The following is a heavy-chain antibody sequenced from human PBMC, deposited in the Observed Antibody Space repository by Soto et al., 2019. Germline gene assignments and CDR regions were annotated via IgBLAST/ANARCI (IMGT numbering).Heavy chain of an antibody. CDR2: IYYSGST. J-gene: IGHJ6*02. CDR3: ARAIFGVVILDV. V-gene: IGHV4-59*01. CDR1: GGSISSYY. D-gene: IGHD3-3*01. Sequence: PSETLSLTCTVSGGSISSYYWSWIRQPPGKGLEWIGYIYYSGSTNYNPSLKSRVTISVDTSKNQFSLKLSSVTAADTAVYYCARAIFGVVILDVWGQGTTVTVSS.